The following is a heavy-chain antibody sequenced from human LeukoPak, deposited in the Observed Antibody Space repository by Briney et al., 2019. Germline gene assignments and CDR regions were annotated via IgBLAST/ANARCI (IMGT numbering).Heavy chain of an antibody. V-gene: IGHV3-48*04. J-gene: IGHJ4*02. CDR3: AREGHTYGSDY. Sequence: PGGSLRLSCAASGFTFSSYSMNWVRQAPGKGLEWLSYVSQSGTTIYYADSVKGRFTISRDNGKNSLYLQMNSLRAEDTAVYYCAREGHTYGSDYWGQGTLVTVSS. D-gene: IGHD3-10*01. CDR2: VSQSGTTI. CDR1: GFTFSSYS.